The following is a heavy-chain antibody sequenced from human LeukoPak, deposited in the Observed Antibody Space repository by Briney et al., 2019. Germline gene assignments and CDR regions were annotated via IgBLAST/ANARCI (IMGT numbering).Heavy chain of an antibody. CDR3: ARGYCSGGSCNGWFDP. V-gene: IGHV1-18*01. CDR1: GYTSTSYG. CDR2: ISAYNGNT. D-gene: IGHD2-15*01. Sequence: ASVKVSCKASGYTSTSYGISWVRQAPGQGLEWMGWISAYNGNTNYAQKLQGRVTMTTDTSTSTAYMELRSLRSDDTAVYYCARGYCSGGSCNGWFDPWGQGTLVTVSS. J-gene: IGHJ5*02.